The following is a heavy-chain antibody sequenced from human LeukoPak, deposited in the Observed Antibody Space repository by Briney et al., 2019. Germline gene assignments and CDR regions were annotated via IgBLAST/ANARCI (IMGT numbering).Heavy chain of an antibody. CDR1: GYSFTSYW. CDR2: IYPGDSDT. V-gene: IGHV5-51*01. CDR3: ARHWPEYCSSTSCYGGFDY. Sequence: GESLKISCEGSGYSFTSYWIGWVRQMPGKGLEWMGIIYPGDSDTRYSPSFQGQVTISADKSISTAYLQWSSLKASDTAMYYCARHWPEYCSSTSCYGGFDYWGQGTLVTVSS. D-gene: IGHD2-2*01. J-gene: IGHJ4*02.